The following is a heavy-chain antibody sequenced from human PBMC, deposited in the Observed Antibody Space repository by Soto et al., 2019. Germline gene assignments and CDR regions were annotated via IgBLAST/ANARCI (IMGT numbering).Heavy chain of an antibody. V-gene: IGHV1-46*01. J-gene: IGHJ4*02. D-gene: IGHD1-26*01. CDR1: GYTFTSYD. Sequence: ASVKASCKASGYTFTSYDMHWVRQAPGQGLEWMGIINPSGGSTSYAQKFQGRVTMTRDTSTSTVYMELSSLRSEDTAVYYCARDYQSGSYVDYWGQGTLVTVSS. CDR3: ARDYQSGSYVDY. CDR2: INPSGGST.